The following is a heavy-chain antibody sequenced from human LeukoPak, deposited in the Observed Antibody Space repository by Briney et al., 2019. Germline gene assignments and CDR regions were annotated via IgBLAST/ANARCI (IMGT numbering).Heavy chain of an antibody. D-gene: IGHD5-24*01. J-gene: IGHJ6*02. CDR2: IYSGGST. V-gene: IGHV3-53*05. CDR1: GFAVSSSY. Sequence: PGGSLRLSCAAPGFAVSSSYMSWVRQAPGKGLEWVSLIYSGGSTHYADSVKGRFSISRDSSKNTLYLQMNTLRDEDTAVYYCVRGQTSTSPGVWGQGTTVTVSS. CDR3: VRGQTSTSPGV.